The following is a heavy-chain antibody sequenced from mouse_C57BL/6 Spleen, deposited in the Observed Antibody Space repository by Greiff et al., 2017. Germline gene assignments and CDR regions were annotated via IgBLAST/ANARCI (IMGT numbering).Heavy chain of an antibody. V-gene: IGHV1-63*01. CDR2: IYPGGGYT. Sequence: VKLMESGAELVRPGTSVKMSCKASGYTFTNYWIGWAKQRPGHGLEWIGDIYPGGGYTNYNEKFKGKATLTADKSSSTAYMQFSSLTSEDSAIYYCARVITTVVATDYAMDYWGQGTSVTVSS. CDR1: GYTFTNYW. J-gene: IGHJ4*01. CDR3: ARVITTVVATDYAMDY. D-gene: IGHD1-1*01.